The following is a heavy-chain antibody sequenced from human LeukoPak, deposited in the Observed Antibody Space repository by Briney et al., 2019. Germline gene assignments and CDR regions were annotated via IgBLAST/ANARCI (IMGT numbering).Heavy chain of an antibody. CDR2: VSPNSGIT. CDR3: ARGSPGGGDVET. V-gene: IGHV1-8*03. J-gene: IGHJ4*02. CDR1: GYTFTTFD. D-gene: IGHD2-21*02. Sequence: ASVKVSCKASGYTFTTFDINWVRQATGQGLEWMRWVSPNSGITGYAQKFQDRVTITGDTSISTAYMELSSLRSEDTAVYYCARGSPGGGDVETWGQGTLVTVSS.